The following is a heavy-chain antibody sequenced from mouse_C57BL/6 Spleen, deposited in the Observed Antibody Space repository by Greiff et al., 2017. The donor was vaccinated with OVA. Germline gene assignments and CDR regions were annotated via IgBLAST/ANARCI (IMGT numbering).Heavy chain of an antibody. V-gene: IGHV1-55*01. J-gene: IGHJ1*03. D-gene: IGHD1-1*01. CDR3: ARSNYGSPKKYCDV. Sequence: QVQLQQPGAELVQPGASVKMSCKASGYTFPSYWITWVKQRPGQGLEWIGDIYPGSGSPNYNEKFKSKATLTVDTSSSTAYMQLSSMTSEDSAVYYCARSNYGSPKKYCDVWGTGTTGTVSS. CDR2: IYPGSGSP. CDR1: GYTFPSYW.